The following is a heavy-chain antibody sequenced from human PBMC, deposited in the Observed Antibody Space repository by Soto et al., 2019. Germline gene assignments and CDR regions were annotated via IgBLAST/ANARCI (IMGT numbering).Heavy chain of an antibody. D-gene: IGHD6-6*01. CDR3: ARDHGRSFGSSPNYYYYGMDV. J-gene: IGHJ6*02. Sequence: ASVKVSCKASGYTFTSYYMHWVRQAPGQGLEWMGIINPSGGSTSYAQKFQGRVTMTRDTSTSTVYMELSSLRAEDTAVYYCARDHGRSFGSSPNYYYYGMDVWGQGTTVTVSS. CDR2: INPSGGST. V-gene: IGHV1-46*01. CDR1: GYTFTSYY.